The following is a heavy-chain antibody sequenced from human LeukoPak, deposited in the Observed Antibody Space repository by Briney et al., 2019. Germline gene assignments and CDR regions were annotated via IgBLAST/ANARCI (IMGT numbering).Heavy chain of an antibody. CDR1: GFTFSSYG. V-gene: IGHV3-30*18. CDR3: ANLIVGATGVDY. J-gene: IGHJ4*02. D-gene: IGHD1-26*01. CDR2: ISYDGSNK. Sequence: GGSLRLSCAASGFTFSSYGMHWVRQAPGKGLEWVAVISYDGSNKYYADSVKGRFTISRDNSKNTLYLQMNSLRAQDTAVYYCANLIVGATGVDYWGQGTLVTVSS.